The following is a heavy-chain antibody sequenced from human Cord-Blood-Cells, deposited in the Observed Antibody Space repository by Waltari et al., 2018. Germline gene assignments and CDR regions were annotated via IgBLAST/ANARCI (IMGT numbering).Heavy chain of an antibody. D-gene: IGHD7-27*01. CDR3: ARHRTGDDAFDI. Sequence: QLQLQESGPGLVKPSETLSLTCTVSGGSIRRTSYHWGWIRQPPGKGLEWIGSIYYSGSTYYNPSLKSRVTISVDTSKNQFSLKLSSVTAADTAVYYCARHRTGDDAFDIWGQGTMVTDSS. J-gene: IGHJ3*02. CDR2: IYYSGST. V-gene: IGHV4-39*01. CDR1: GGSIRRTSYH.